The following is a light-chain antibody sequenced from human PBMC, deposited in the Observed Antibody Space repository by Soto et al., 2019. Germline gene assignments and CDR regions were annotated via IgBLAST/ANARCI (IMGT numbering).Light chain of an antibody. CDR2: GAS. CDR3: QQYATTPWT. V-gene: IGKV3-20*01. CDR1: QSVSGKN. J-gene: IGKJ1*01. Sequence: IVLTQSPGTLSLSPGERASLSCSASQSVSGKNLAWYQQKPGQAPRLLIFGASNRATGIPDRSSGSGSGTDFTLTISRLEPEDFAVYCCQQYATTPWTFGQGTKVDIK.